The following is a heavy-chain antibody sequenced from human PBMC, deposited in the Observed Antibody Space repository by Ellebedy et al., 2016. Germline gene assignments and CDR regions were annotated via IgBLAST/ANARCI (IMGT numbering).Heavy chain of an antibody. CDR1: GFTFSNAW. CDR2: IKSKTDGGAA. J-gene: IGHJ4*02. D-gene: IGHD5-18*01. CDR3: TTVYRYNYDSV. Sequence: GGSLRLSCAASGFTFSNAWMNWVRQAPGKGLEWVGRIKSKTDGGAADYAAPVKGRFTIARDDSKNTLYLQMNSLKTEDTAVYFCTTVYRYNYDSVWGQGTLVTVSS. V-gene: IGHV3-15*01.